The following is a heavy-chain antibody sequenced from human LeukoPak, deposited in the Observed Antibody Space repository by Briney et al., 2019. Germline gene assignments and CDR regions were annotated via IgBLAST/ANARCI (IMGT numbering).Heavy chain of an antibody. D-gene: IGHD1-26*01. V-gene: IGHV3-66*01. CDR2: IYSDGST. Sequence: GGSLRLSCAASGFTVSSNYMSLVPQAPGKGLEWVSVIYSDGSTYYADSVKGRFTISRDNSKNALYIQMNSLRVEDTAVYDCAAVGASYYYYGMDVWGQGTTVTVSS. CDR1: GFTVSSNY. J-gene: IGHJ6*02. CDR3: AAVGASYYYYGMDV.